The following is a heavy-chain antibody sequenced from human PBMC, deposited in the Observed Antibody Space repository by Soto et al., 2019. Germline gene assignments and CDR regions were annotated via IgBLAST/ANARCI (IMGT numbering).Heavy chain of an antibody. Sequence: QVQLVQSGAEVKKPGSSVKVSCKASGGTFSSYAISWVRQAPGQGLEWMGGIIPIFGTANYAQKFQGRVTIPADESTRSAYMELSSLRSEDTAVYYCARGYGAVAGPNLDYWGQGTLVTVSS. CDR3: ARGYGAVAGPNLDY. V-gene: IGHV1-69*12. CDR1: GGTFSSYA. D-gene: IGHD6-19*01. J-gene: IGHJ4*02. CDR2: IIPIFGTA.